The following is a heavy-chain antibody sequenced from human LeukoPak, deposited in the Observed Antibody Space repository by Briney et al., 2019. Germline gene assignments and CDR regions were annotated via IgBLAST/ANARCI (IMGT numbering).Heavy chain of an antibody. Sequence: SETLSLTCAVYGGSFSAYYWSWIRQPPDKGLEWIGEINHNGSTNYNPSLKSRVTISIDTSRTQFSLKLSSVTAGDTAVYYCARDCYGSTRCQVYGMDVWGQGTTVTVSS. CDR3: ARDCYGSTRCQVYGMDV. J-gene: IGHJ6*02. CDR1: GGSFSAYY. CDR2: INHNGST. V-gene: IGHV4-34*01. D-gene: IGHD2-2*01.